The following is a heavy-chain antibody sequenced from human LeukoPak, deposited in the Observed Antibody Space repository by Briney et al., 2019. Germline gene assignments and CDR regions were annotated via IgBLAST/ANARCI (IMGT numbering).Heavy chain of an antibody. J-gene: IGHJ6*02. CDR3: ARAEVTIFGVVITRGADPPYYYYGMDV. V-gene: IGHV4-31*03. CDR2: IYYSGST. CDR1: GGSISSGGYY. Sequence: PSETLSLTCTVSGGSISSGGYYWSWIRQHPGKGLEWIGYIYYSGSTYYNPSLKSRVTISVDTSKNQFSLKLSSVTAADTAVYYCARAEVTIFGVVITRGADPPYYYYGMDVWGQGTTGTVSS. D-gene: IGHD3-3*01.